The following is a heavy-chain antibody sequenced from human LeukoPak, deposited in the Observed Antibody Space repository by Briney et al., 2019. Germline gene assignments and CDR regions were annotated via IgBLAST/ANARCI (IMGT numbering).Heavy chain of an antibody. J-gene: IGHJ4*02. Sequence: ASVKVSCKASGYTFTSYYMHWVRQAPGQGLEWMGIINPSGGSTSYAQKFQGRVTMTRDTSTSTVYMELSSLRSEDTAVYYCARDVENYDFWSGIDYWGQETLVTVSS. CDR3: ARDVENYDFWSGIDY. V-gene: IGHV1-46*01. CDR2: INPSGGST. CDR1: GYTFTSYY. D-gene: IGHD3-3*01.